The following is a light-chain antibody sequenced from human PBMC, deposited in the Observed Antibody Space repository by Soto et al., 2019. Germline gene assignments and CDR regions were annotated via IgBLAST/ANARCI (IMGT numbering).Light chain of an antibody. CDR2: VGS. V-gene: IGKV1-39*01. Sequence: DIQMTQSTSSLSASVGDRVTITCRASQSISSYLSWYQQKQGKAPKRLIYVGSTLQSGVPSRYSGSGSGTDFTLTLSSLQPEDFETYFCQQTYTPPFTFGGGTKVDVK. J-gene: IGKJ4*01. CDR3: QQTYTPPFT. CDR1: QSISSY.